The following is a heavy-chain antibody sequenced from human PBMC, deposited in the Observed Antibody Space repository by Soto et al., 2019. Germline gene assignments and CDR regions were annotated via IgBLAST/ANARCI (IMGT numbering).Heavy chain of an antibody. Sequence: QVQLVQSGAEVKKPGSSVKVSCKASGGTFSSYAISWGRQAPGQGLEWMGGIIPIFGTANNAQKFQGRVTLTAEASTSTAYMELSSLRSEDTAVYYCATDPNIAAAGTFAYFYYGMDVWGQGTTVTVSS. CDR3: ATDPNIAAAGTFAYFYYGMDV. CDR1: GGTFSSYA. D-gene: IGHD6-13*01. V-gene: IGHV1-69*01. CDR2: IIPIFGTA. J-gene: IGHJ6*02.